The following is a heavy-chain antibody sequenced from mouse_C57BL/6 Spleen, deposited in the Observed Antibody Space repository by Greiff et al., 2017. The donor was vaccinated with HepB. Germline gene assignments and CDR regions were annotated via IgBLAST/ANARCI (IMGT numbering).Heavy chain of an antibody. CDR1: GYSITSGYY. Sequence: ESGPGLVKPSQSLSLTCPVTGYSITSGYYWNWIRQFPGNKLEWMGYISYDGSNNYNPSLKNRISITRDTSKNQFFLKLNSVTTEDTATYYCARRTLGYFDYWGQGTTLTVSS. V-gene: IGHV3-6*01. CDR2: ISYDGSN. J-gene: IGHJ2*01. CDR3: ARRTLGYFDY. D-gene: IGHD4-1*01.